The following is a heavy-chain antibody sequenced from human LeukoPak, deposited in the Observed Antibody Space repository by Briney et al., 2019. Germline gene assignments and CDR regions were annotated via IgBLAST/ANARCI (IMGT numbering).Heavy chain of an antibody. CDR2: IYYTGST. Sequence: PSETPSLTCTVSGGSISTYYWTWIRQPPGKGLEWIGFIYYTGSTNYNPSLKSRVTISVDTSKNQFSLKLNSVTAADTAVYYCAREGYSSGWYDYWGQGTLVTVSS. V-gene: IGHV4-59*12. D-gene: IGHD6-19*01. CDR1: GGSISTYY. J-gene: IGHJ4*02. CDR3: AREGYSSGWYDY.